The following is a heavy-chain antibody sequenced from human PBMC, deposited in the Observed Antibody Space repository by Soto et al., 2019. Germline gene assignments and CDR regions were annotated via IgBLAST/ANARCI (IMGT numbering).Heavy chain of an antibody. CDR1: GGSISSGDYY. Sequence: SETLSLTCTVSGGSISSGDYYWSWIRQPPGKGLEWIGYIYYSGSTYYNPSLKSRVTISVDTSKNQFSLKLSSVTAADTAVYYCARQLYYDILTGSTYYFDYWGQGTLVTVSS. CDR3: ARQLYYDILTGSTYYFDY. CDR2: IYYSGST. V-gene: IGHV4-30-4*01. D-gene: IGHD3-9*01. J-gene: IGHJ4*02.